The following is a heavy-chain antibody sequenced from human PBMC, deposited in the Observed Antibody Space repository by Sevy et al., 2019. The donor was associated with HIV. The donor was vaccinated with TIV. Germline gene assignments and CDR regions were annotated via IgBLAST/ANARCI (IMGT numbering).Heavy chain of an antibody. Sequence: ASVKVSCKVSGYTLTELSMHWVRQAPGKGLEWMGGFDPEDGETIYAQKFQGRVTMTEETSTDTAYMELSSLRSEDTAVYYCATLGRNLTFGGVIAEYYFDYWGQGTLVTVSS. D-gene: IGHD3-16*02. CDR2: FDPEDGET. J-gene: IGHJ4*02. CDR1: GYTLTELS. CDR3: ATLGRNLTFGGVIAEYYFDY. V-gene: IGHV1-24*01.